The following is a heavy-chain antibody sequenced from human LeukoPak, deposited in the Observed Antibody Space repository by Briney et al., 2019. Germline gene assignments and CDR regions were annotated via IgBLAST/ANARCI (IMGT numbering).Heavy chain of an antibody. CDR2: ISGSGGST. J-gene: IGHJ3*02. Sequence: GGSLRLSCAASGFTFSSYAMSWVRQAPGKGLEWVSAISGSGGSTYYADSVKGRFIISRDNSKNTLYLQMNSLRAEDTAVYYCAKGVAVLLWFGELSDAFDIWGQGTMVTVSS. CDR3: AKGVAVLLWFGELSDAFDI. CDR1: GFTFSSYA. V-gene: IGHV3-23*01. D-gene: IGHD3-10*01.